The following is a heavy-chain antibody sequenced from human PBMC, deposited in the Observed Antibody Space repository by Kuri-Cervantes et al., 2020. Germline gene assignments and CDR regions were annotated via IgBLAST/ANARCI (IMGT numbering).Heavy chain of an antibody. CDR3: ARVWKGTNDFWQNQTLDL. J-gene: IGHJ5*02. D-gene: IGHD3-3*01. CDR2: VNCNGRGT. CDR1: GYTFSAYF. Sequence: ASVKVSCKASGYTFSAYFIHWVRQAPGQGLEWLGRVNCNGRGTIYAPKFQGRVTMTRDTSTSTAYTELSSLRSEDTAVYSCARVWKGTNDFWQNQTLDLWGQGTLVTVSS. V-gene: IGHV1-2*06.